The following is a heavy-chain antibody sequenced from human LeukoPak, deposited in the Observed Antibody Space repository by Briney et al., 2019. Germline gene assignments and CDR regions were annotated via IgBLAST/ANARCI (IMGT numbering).Heavy chain of an antibody. Sequence: GGSLRLSCAASGFTFNNYAMSWVRQTPGKGLEWVSAISGSGGATYYADSVKGRFTISRDNSKNTLCLQMNSLRAEDTAVYYCARWGVVPAAMLSAFDIWGQGTMVTVSS. D-gene: IGHD2-2*01. CDR1: GFTFNNYA. J-gene: IGHJ3*02. CDR2: ISGSGGAT. CDR3: ARWGVVPAAMLSAFDI. V-gene: IGHV3-23*01.